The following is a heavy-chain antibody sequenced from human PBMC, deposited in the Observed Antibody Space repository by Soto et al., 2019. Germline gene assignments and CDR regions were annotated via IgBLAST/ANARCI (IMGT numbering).Heavy chain of an antibody. CDR2: ISSDGRNT. V-gene: IGHV3-74*01. CDR3: IKASTVTGVGGYR. D-gene: IGHD6-19*01. CDR1: GFAFSSYW. J-gene: IGHJ5*02. Sequence: EVQLVESGGGLVQPGGSLRLSCAASGFAFSSYWMQWVRQAPGKGPVWVSRISSDGRNTTYADFVKGRFTISRDNAENTLHLQMTSLTDADTAVYYCIKASTVTGVGGYRWGQGTLVTFSS.